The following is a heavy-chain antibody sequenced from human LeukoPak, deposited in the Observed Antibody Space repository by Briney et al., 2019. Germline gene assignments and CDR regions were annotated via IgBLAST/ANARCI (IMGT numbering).Heavy chain of an antibody. CDR2: ISYDGSNK. J-gene: IGHJ6*04. CDR1: GFTFSSYA. D-gene: IGHD3-10*02. V-gene: IGHV3-30*04. CDR3: AELGITMIGGV. Sequence: GGSLRLSCAASGFTFSSYAMHWVRQAPGKGLEWVAVISYDGSNKYYADSVKGRFTISRDNAKNSLYLQMNSLRAEDTAVYYCAELGITMIGGVWGKGTTVTISS.